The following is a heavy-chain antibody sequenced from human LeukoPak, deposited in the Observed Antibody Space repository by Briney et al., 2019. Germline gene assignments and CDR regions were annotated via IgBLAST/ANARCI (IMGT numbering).Heavy chain of an antibody. V-gene: IGHV4-59*01. CDR2: IYYSGST. Sequence: SETLSLTCTVSGGPISSYYWSWIRRPPGKGLEWIGYIYYSGSTNYNPSLKSRVTISVDTSKNQFSLKLSSVTAADTAVYYCARGPYYYDSSGYFYWGQGTLVTVSS. D-gene: IGHD3-22*01. CDR3: ARGPYYYDSSGYFY. CDR1: GGPISSYY. J-gene: IGHJ4*02.